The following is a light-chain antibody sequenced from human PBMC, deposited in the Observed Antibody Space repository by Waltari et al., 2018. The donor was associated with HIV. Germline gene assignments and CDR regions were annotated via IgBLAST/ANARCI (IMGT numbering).Light chain of an antibody. J-gene: IGLJ2*01. CDR3: CSYAGSSTSVV. V-gene: IGLV2-23*02. CDR1: RSDFGSFNL. Sequence: QSALTQSASVSGSPGQSITISCTGTRSDFGSFNLFPCYQHHPGKAPKLMIYEVNKRPSGVSNRFSGSKSGNTASLTISGLQAEDEADYYCCSYAGSSTSVVFGGGTKLTVL. CDR2: EVN.